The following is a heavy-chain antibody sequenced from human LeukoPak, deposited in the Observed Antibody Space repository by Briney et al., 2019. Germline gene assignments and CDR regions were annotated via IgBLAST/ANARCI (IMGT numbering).Heavy chain of an antibody. CDR1: GGSISSYY. V-gene: IGHV4-4*07. J-gene: IGHJ3*02. D-gene: IGHD3-16*02. CDR3: ARDKPYDYVWGSYRYTLNAFDI. Sequence: SETLSLTCTVSGGSISSYYWSWIRQPAGKGLEWIGRIYTSGSTNYNPSLKSRVTMSVDTSKNQFSLKLSSLTAADTAVYYCARDKPYDYVWGSYRYTLNAFDIWGQGTMVTVSS. CDR2: IYTSGST.